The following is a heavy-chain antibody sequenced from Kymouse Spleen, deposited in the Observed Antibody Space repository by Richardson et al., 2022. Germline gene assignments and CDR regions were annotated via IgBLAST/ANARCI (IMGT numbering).Heavy chain of an antibody. CDR3: AREGPIAAAGSPYFDY. D-gene: IGHD6-13*01. CDR2: IYPGDSDT. CDR1: GYSFTSYW. V-gene: IGHV5-51*01. Sequence: EVQLVQSGAEVKKPGESLKISCKGSGYSFTSYWIGWVRQMPGKGLEWMGIIYPGDSDTRYSPSFQGQVTISADKSISTAYLQWSSLKASDTAMYYCAREGPIAAAGSPYFDYWGQGTLVTVSS. J-gene: IGHJ4*02.